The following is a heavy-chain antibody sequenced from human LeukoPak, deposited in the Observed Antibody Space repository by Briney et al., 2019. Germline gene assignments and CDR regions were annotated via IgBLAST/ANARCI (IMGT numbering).Heavy chain of an antibody. CDR2: INPNSGGT. J-gene: IGHJ3*02. V-gene: IGHV1-2*04. CDR1: GYTFTGYY. D-gene: IGHD4-23*01. CDR3: ARGDYAGIGAFDI. Sequence: ASVMVSCKASGYTFTGYYMHWVGQAPGQGLEWMGWINPNSGGTNYAQKFQGWVTMTRDTSISTAYRELSRLRSDDTAVYYCARGDYAGIGAFDIWGQGTMVTVSS.